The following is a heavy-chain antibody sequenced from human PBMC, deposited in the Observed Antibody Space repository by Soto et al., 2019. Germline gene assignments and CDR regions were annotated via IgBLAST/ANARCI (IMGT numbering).Heavy chain of an antibody. CDR3: ASAVTAGTYYDEGMDV. J-gene: IGHJ6*02. D-gene: IGHD6-19*01. V-gene: IGHV1-69*14. Sequence: QVHLVQSGAEVKKPGSSVNISCKASGGTFGTYGLNWVRQFPGQGLEWMGGIIPASDTENYAQKFQGRVTITADKSTNFATMRMDSMTSVDAAVYYCASAVTAGTYYDEGMDVWGQGTTVTDS. CDR2: IIPASDTE. CDR1: GGTFGTYG.